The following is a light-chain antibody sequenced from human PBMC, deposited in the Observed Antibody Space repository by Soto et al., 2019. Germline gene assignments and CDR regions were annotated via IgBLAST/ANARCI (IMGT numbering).Light chain of an antibody. CDR2: AAS. J-gene: IGKJ2*01. Sequence: IQMTQSPSSLSASIGDRVTILCGASQDINNNLAWFQQKTGEAPKSLISAASTLQNGVPSRFSGKGSGTDFTLTISGLQPEDFATYYCQQYKSYPHTFGQGTRLE. CDR3: QQYKSYPHT. V-gene: IGKV1-16*01. CDR1: QDINNN.